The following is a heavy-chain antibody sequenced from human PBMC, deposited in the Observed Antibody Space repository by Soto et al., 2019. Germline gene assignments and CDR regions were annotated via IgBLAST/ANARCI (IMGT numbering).Heavy chain of an antibody. J-gene: IGHJ5*02. CDR2: IYYSGST. D-gene: IGHD2-8*01. V-gene: IGHV4-31*03. Sequence: QVQLQESGPGLVKPSQTLSLTCTVSGGSISSGGYYWSWIRQHPGKGLEWIGYIYYSGSTYYNPSLKSRVNISVDTSKNQFSLQLSSVTAADTAVYYCAREGVRGQGYPNWFDPWGQGNLVTVSS. CDR3: AREGVRGQGYPNWFDP. CDR1: GGSISSGGYY.